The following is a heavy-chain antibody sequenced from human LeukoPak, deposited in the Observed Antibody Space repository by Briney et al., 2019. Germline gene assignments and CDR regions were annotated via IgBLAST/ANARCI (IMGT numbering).Heavy chain of an antibody. CDR2: ISSSSDV. V-gene: IGHV3-21*01. CDR3: ARGIAVAAPDY. Sequence: GGSLRLSCAASGFTFSSYEMNWVRQAPGKGLEWVSSISSSSDVYYADSLKGRFTISRDNAKNSLYLQMNSLRADDTAVYYCARGIAVAAPDYWGQGSLVTVSS. D-gene: IGHD6-19*01. J-gene: IGHJ4*02. CDR1: GFTFSSYE.